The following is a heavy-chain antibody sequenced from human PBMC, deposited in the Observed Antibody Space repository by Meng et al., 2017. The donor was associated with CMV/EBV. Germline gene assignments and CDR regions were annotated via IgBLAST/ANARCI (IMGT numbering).Heavy chain of an antibody. CDR1: GYTLTELS. D-gene: IGHD2-2*01. CDR2: FDPEDGET. J-gene: IGHJ1*01. CDR3: ATVSPRENVVPAAKYFQH. V-gene: IGHV1-24*01. Sequence: ASVKVSCKVSGYTLTELSRHWVRQPPGKGLEWMGGFDPEDGETIYAQKFQGRVTMTEDTSTDTAYMELSSLRSEDTAVYYCATVSPRENVVPAAKYFQHWGQGTLVTVSS.